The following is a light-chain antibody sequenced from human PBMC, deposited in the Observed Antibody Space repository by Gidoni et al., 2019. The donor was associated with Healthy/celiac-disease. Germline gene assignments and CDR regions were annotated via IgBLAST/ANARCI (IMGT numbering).Light chain of an antibody. Sequence: DIQMTQSPSSLSASVGDRVTITCRASQSISSYLNWYQQKPGKAPKLLIYAASSLQSGVPSRFSGSGSGTDFTLTISSLQPADFATYYCQQSYSTPSTFGQXTKVEIK. CDR2: AAS. CDR3: QQSYSTPST. J-gene: IGKJ1*01. V-gene: IGKV1-39*01. CDR1: QSISSY.